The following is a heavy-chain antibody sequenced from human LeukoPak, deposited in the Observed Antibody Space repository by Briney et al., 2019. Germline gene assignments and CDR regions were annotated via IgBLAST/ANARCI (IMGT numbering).Heavy chain of an antibody. CDR3: AIFREPSLDYYYGMDV. V-gene: IGHV1-8*01. CDR1: GYTFTSFD. CDR2: MNPNSGNT. J-gene: IGHJ6*02. D-gene: IGHD3-10*01. Sequence: ASVKVSCKASGYTFTSFDINWVRQATGQGLEWMGWMNPNSGNTGYAQKLQGRVTMTRNTSISTAYMELSSLRSEDTAVYYCAIFREPSLDYYYGMDVWGQGATVTVSS.